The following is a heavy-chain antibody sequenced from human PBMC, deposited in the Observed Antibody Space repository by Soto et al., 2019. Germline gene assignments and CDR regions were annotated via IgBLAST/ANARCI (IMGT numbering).Heavy chain of an antibody. CDR1: GFTFSSYA. CDR2: ISYDGSNK. J-gene: IGHJ3*02. V-gene: IGHV3-30-3*01. D-gene: IGHD3-22*01. Sequence: PGGSLRLSCAASGFTFSSYAMHWVRQAPGKGLEWVAVISYDGSNKYYADSVKGRFTISRDNSKNTLYLQMNSLRAEDTAVYYCAREATMIVVVITRAFDIWGQGTMVTVSS. CDR3: AREATMIVVVITRAFDI.